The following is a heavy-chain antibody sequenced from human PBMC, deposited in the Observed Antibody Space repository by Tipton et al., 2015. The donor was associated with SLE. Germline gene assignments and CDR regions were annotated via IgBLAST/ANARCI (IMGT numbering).Heavy chain of an antibody. CDR1: GFTFSSYW. Sequence: SLRLSCAASGFTFSSYWMHWVRQAPGKGLVWVSRINSVGSSTSYADSVKGRFTISRDNAKNTLYLQMNSLRAEDTAVYYCARDRSYYYYYYMDVWGKGTTVTVSS. J-gene: IGHJ6*03. V-gene: IGHV3-74*01. CDR2: INSVGSST. CDR3: ARDRSYYYYYYMDV.